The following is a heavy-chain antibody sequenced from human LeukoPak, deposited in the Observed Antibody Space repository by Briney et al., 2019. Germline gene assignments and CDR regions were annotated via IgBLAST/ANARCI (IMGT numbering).Heavy chain of an antibody. V-gene: IGHV4-4*02. J-gene: IGHJ4*02. CDR1: GGSINSYNW. CDR2: IYHSGST. D-gene: IGHD3-22*01. CDR3: ASRGRPPLYYDSRGYPFDY. Sequence: PSGSLTLTCAVSGGSINSYNWWRWVRQPPGEGLELVGEIYHSGSTNYNPSLKSRVTISVDKSKNQFSLKLRSVTAADTAVYYCASRGRPPLYYDSRGYPFDYWGQGTLVTVSS.